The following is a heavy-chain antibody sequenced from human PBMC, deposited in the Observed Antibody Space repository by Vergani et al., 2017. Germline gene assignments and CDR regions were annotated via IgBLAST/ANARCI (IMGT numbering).Heavy chain of an antibody. CDR1: GYTFTNYD. D-gene: IGHD5/OR15-5a*01. J-gene: IGHJ4*02. CDR2: MNPNSGNT. CDR3: ARESSRLPGVDY. V-gene: IGHV1-8*01. Sequence: QVQLVQSGAEVKKPGASVKVSCQASGYTFTNYDINWVRQATGHGLEWMGWMNPNSGNTGYAQKFQGRVTMTRNTSISTAYMELSSLRSEDTAVYYCARESSRLPGVDYWGQGTLVTVSS.